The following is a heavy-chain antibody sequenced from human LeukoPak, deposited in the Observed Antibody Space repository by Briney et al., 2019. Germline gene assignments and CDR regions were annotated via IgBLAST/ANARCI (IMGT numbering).Heavy chain of an antibody. CDR1: GGSFSGYY. J-gene: IGHJ4*02. CDR2: INHSGTT. CDR3: ARDFYYYDSSGGYSY. Sequence: SETLSLTCAVYGGSFSGYYWSWIRQPPGKGLEWIGEINHSGTTHCNPSLKSRVTISVDTSKNQFSLRLSSVTAADSAVYYCARDFYYYDSSGGYSYWGQGTLVTVSS. D-gene: IGHD3-22*01. V-gene: IGHV4-34*01.